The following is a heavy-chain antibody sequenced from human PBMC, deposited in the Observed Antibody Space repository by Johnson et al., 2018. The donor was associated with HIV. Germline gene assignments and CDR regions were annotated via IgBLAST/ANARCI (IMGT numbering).Heavy chain of an antibody. CDR3: AKRGSTMIGGAGAFDI. V-gene: IGHV3-30*02. CDR1: GFTVSNNY. D-gene: IGHD3-22*01. J-gene: IGHJ3*02. CDR2: IRYDGSDK. Sequence: QVQLVESGGGLIQPGGSLRLSCAASGFTVSNNYMSWVRQAPGKGLEWVSFIRYDGSDKHYADSVKGRFTISRDNSKNTLYLQMNSMRAEDTAVYYCAKRGSTMIGGAGAFDIWGQGTLVTVSS.